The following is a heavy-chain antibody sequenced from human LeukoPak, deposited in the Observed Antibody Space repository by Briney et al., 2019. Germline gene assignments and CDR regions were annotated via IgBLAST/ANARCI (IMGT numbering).Heavy chain of an antibody. Sequence: PSETLSLTCTVSGYTISSGYYWGWIRQAPGKGLEWVSYISSSGSTIYYADSVKGRFTISRDNAKNSLYLQMNSLRAEDTAVYYCAGGQSLVDYYMDVWGKGTTVTVSS. CDR2: ISSSGSTI. J-gene: IGHJ6*03. CDR1: GYTISSGYY. V-gene: IGHV3-11*04. D-gene: IGHD2-8*02. CDR3: AGGQSLVDYYMDV.